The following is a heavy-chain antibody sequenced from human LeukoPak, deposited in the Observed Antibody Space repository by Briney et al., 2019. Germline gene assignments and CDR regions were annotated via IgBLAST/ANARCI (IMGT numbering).Heavy chain of an antibody. V-gene: IGHV3-48*03. J-gene: IGHJ6*02. CDR3: AGRYCRGGSCLTNYFGMDV. Sequence: GGSLRLSCVDSGVTFSEYERNWVRQAPGKGLEWVSYISGIGSTIYYADSVKGRFTISRDNAKNSVYLQMNSLRGDDTAIYFCAGRYCRGGSCLTNYFGMDVWGQGTTVSVSS. D-gene: IGHD2-15*01. CDR1: GVTFSEYE. CDR2: ISGIGSTI.